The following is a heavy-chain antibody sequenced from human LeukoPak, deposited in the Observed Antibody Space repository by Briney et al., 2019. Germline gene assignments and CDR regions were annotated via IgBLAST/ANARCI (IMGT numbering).Heavy chain of an antibody. CDR2: VSWNSGDI. J-gene: IGHJ6*02. Sequence: PGGSLRLSCTASGFTFDDYAMHWVRQTPGKGLEWVSGVSWNSGDIGYADSVKGRFTISRDNAKNSLYLQMNSLRAEDTALYYCATQPSRGYGMDVWGQGTTVTVSS. CDR1: GFTFDDYA. V-gene: IGHV3-9*01. D-gene: IGHD1-14*01. CDR3: ATQPSRGYGMDV.